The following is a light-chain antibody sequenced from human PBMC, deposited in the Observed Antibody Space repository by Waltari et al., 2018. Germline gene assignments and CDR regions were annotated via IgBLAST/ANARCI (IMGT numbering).Light chain of an antibody. J-gene: IGLJ2*01. CDR3: FSSAGSHVV. V-gene: IGLV2-23*01. Sequence: QSALTQPASVSGSPGQSMTISCTGTSSDVGSYNLVSWYQQHPGKAPKLRIYEGSMRPAWVSTCFTGSKPGNTASLTISGLQADDEADYYCFSSAGSHVVVGGGTKLTVL. CDR2: EGS. CDR1: SSDVGSYNL.